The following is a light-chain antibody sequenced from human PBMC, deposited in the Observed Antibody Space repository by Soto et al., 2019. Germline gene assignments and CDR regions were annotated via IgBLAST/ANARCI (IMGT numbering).Light chain of an antibody. J-gene: IGKJ5*01. CDR1: QGIGRW. CDR3: QQGDSFPVT. CDR2: AAS. Sequence: DVQMTQYPSSVSASVGDRVTITCRASQGIGRWLAWYQQRPGKAPSFLIYAASSLQGGDPSRFSGSGSGTDFTLTISNLQPEDFAHYFCQQGDSFPVTFGQGTRLEMK. V-gene: IGKV1D-12*01.